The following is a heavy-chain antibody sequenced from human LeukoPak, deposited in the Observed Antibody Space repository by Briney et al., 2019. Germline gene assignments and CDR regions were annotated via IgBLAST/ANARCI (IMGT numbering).Heavy chain of an antibody. Sequence: SETLSLTCAVSGGSISSGGYSWSWIRQPPGKGLERIGYIYHSGSTYYNPSLKSRVTISVDRSKNQFSLKLSSVTAADTAVYYCARAGYGSGPREPYYYGMDVWGKGTTVTVSS. J-gene: IGHJ6*04. D-gene: IGHD3-10*01. CDR3: ARAGYGSGPREPYYYGMDV. CDR1: GGSISSGGYS. V-gene: IGHV4-30-2*01. CDR2: IYHSGST.